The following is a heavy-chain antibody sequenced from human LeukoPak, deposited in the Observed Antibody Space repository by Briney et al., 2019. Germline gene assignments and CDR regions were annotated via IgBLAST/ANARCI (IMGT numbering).Heavy chain of an antibody. CDR2: IRYDGSNK. V-gene: IGHV3-30*02. D-gene: IGHD2-15*01. CDR1: GFTFSSYA. CDR3: AKAYCSGGSCYYGY. J-gene: IGHJ4*02. Sequence: GGSLRLSCAASGFTFSSYAMHWVRQAPGKGLEWVAFIRYDGSNKYYADSVKGRFTISRDNSMNTLYLQMNSLRAEDTAVYYCAKAYCSGGSCYYGYWGQGTLVTVSS.